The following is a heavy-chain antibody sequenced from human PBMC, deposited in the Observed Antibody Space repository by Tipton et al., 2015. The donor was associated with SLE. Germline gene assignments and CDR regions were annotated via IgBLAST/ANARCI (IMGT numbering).Heavy chain of an antibody. CDR1: GVSISTSRYY. V-gene: IGHV4-39*02. Sequence: TLSLTCSVSGVSISTSRYYWGWIRQSPGQGLEWVGSLYAGGSTYFHPSLKSRASISADASKNHFSLKLNSVTAADTAVYYCARHLHGHRAFDIWGQGAMVTVSS. CDR3: ARHLHGHRAFDI. J-gene: IGHJ3*02. CDR2: LYAGGST.